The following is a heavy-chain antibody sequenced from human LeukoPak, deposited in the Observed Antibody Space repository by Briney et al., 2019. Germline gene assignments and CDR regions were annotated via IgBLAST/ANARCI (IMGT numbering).Heavy chain of an antibody. Sequence: ASVKVSCKASGYTFTGYYIHWLRQAPGQGLEWMGWISAYNGNTNYAQKLQGRVTMTTDTSTSTAYMELRSLRSDDTAVYYCARALLSGDVGYYYYGMDVWGQGTTVTVSS. CDR3: ARALLSGDVGYYYYGMDV. V-gene: IGHV1-18*04. D-gene: IGHD7-27*01. CDR1: GYTFTGYY. CDR2: ISAYNGNT. J-gene: IGHJ6*02.